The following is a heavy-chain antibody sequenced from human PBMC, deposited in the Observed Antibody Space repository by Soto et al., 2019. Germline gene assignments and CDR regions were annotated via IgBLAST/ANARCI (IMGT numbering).Heavy chain of an antibody. Sequence: QVQLVQSGVEVKRPGASVEVSCKASGYSFATYGISWVRQAPGQGLEWMGWISPYNGNSNSAPKLQGRVTMTTDTSTNTAYVELRSLGSDDTGIYYCVRDDRQADYGAKWYFDLWGRGTLVTVSS. CDR1: GYSFATYG. V-gene: IGHV1-18*01. CDR3: VRDDRQADYGAKWYFDL. CDR2: ISPYNGNS. D-gene: IGHD4-17*01. J-gene: IGHJ2*01.